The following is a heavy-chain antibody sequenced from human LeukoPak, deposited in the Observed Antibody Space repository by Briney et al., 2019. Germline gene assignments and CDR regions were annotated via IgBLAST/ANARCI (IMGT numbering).Heavy chain of an antibody. CDR2: IIPIFGTA. J-gene: IGHJ4*02. Sequence: ASVKVSCKASGGTFSSYAISWVRQAPGQGLEWMGGIIPIFGTANYAQKFQGRVTMTEDTSTDTAYMELSSLRSEDTAVYYCATALRVFCSGGSCYILDYWGQGTLVTVSS. V-gene: IGHV1-69*06. CDR3: ATALRVFCSGGSCYILDY. D-gene: IGHD2-15*01. CDR1: GGTFSSYA.